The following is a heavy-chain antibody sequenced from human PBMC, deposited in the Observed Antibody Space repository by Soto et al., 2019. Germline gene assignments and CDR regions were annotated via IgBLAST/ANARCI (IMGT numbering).Heavy chain of an antibody. Sequence: VGSLRLSCAASGFTFSSYGMHWVRQAPGKGLEWVAVIWYDGSNKYYADSVKGRFTISRDNSKNTLYLQMNSLRAEDTAVYYCARGGYDYVWGSLGLDPNDFDIWGQGTMVTVS. CDR2: IWYDGSNK. J-gene: IGHJ3*02. CDR3: ARGGYDYVWGSLGLDPNDFDI. CDR1: GFTFSSYG. D-gene: IGHD3-16*01. V-gene: IGHV3-33*01.